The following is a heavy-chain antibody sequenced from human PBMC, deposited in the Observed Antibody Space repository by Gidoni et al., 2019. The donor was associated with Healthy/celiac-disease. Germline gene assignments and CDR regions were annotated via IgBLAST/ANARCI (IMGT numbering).Heavy chain of an antibody. D-gene: IGHD3-3*01. V-gene: IGHV3-15*01. J-gene: IGHJ4*02. CDR2: IKSKPDGGKT. CDR1: GFTFSNAW. CDR3: TTVSSAY. Sequence: EVQLVESGGGLVKPGGSLRLSCAASGFTFSNAWMSWVRQAPGKGLEWVGRIKSKPDGGKTDYAAPVKGRFTIARDDSKNTLYLQMNSLKTEDTAVYYCTTVSSAYWGQGTLVTVSS.